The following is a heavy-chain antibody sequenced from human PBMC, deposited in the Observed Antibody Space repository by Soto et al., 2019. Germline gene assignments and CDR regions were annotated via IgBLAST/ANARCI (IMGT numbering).Heavy chain of an antibody. J-gene: IGHJ4*02. CDR1: GFTVSNNY. Sequence: EVQLVESGGGLVQPGGSLRLSCAASGFTVSNNYMRWVRQAPGKGLEWVSLIYSGGATYYADSLKGRFNISRDNSKNTLYLQMNSLRAADTAVYYCARDGTYNWVGGQGILVTVSS. D-gene: IGHD1-1*01. CDR2: IYSGGAT. V-gene: IGHV3-66*01. CDR3: ARDGTYNWV.